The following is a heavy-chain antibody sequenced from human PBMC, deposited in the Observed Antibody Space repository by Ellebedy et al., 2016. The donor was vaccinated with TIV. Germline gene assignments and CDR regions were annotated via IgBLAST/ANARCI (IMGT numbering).Heavy chain of an antibody. J-gene: IGHJ4*02. CDR3: ARGWSTPDS. CDR1: GFTFRYYA. Sequence: GESLKISCAASGFTFRYYAMSWGRQSPGKGLEWVSSIRSTGSDKYYAESVKGRFTISRDNAQNTLFLQMNSLRVEDTAVYYCARGWSTPDSWGQGTLVTVSS. D-gene: IGHD2-15*01. V-gene: IGHV3-21*06. CDR2: IRSTGSDK.